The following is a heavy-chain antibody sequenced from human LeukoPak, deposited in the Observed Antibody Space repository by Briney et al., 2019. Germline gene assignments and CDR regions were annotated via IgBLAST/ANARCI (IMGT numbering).Heavy chain of an antibody. D-gene: IGHD3-16*01. J-gene: IGHJ4*02. V-gene: IGHV4-59*01. CDR3: ARSGYYDYVWGSYCDFQNFDY. CDR2: IYYSGST. Sequence: SETLSLTCTVSGGSISSYDWSWIRQPPGKGLEWIGYIYYSGSTNYNPSLKSRVTISVDTSKNQFSLKLSSVTAADTAVYYCARSGYYDYVWGSYCDFQNFDYWGQGTLVTVSS. CDR1: GGSISSYD.